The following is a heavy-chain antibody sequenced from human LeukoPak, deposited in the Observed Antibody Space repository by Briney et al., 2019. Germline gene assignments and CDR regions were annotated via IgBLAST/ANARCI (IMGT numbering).Heavy chain of an antibody. J-gene: IGHJ3*02. CDR2: FDPEDGET. V-gene: IGHV1-24*01. D-gene: IGHD3-10*01. CDR1: GYTLTELS. Sequence: GASVKVSCKVSGYTLTELSMHWVRQAPGKGLEWMGGFDPEDGETIYAQKFQGRVTMTEDTSTDTAYMELSSLRSEDTAVYYCATEGSITMVRGVSYAFDIWGQGTMVTVSS. CDR3: ATEGSITMVRGVSYAFDI.